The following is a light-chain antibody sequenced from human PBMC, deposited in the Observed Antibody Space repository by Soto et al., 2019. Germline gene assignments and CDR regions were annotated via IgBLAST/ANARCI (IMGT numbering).Light chain of an antibody. V-gene: IGKV3-20*01. CDR1: QSVTSNF. CDR2: GAS. Sequence: ELVLRQSPGTLSLPPGERAPLSCRASQSVTSNFLAWYRQKPGQAPRLLIYGASSRATGIPDRFSGSGSGTDFTLTISRLEPEDFAVYYCQVYGRSPWTFGQGTKVEIK. J-gene: IGKJ1*01. CDR3: QVYGRSPWT.